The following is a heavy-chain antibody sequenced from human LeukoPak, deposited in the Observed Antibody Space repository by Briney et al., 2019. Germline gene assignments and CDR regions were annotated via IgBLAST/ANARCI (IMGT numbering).Heavy chain of an antibody. V-gene: IGHV4-30-4*01. CDR3: ARHYGP. D-gene: IGHD3-16*01. Sequence: ESGPTLLNPSQTLSLTCTVSRGSVSSGNYYWNWIRQPPGKGLEWIGYISYSGSTHYTPSLKSRVTISKDTSRNQFSLKLNSVTAADTAVYYCARHYGPWGQGTLVTVSS. J-gene: IGHJ5*02. CDR2: ISYSGST. CDR1: RGSVSSGNYY.